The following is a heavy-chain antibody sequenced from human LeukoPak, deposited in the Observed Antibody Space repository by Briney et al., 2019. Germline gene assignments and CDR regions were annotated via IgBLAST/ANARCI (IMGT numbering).Heavy chain of an antibody. V-gene: IGHV3-23*01. Sequence: GGSLRPSCAASGFTFSSYAMSWVRQAPGKGLEWVSAISGSGGSTYYADSVKGRFTISRDNAKNSLYLQMNSLKAEDTAVYYCARESSGLLGFDYWGQGTLVTVSS. CDR3: ARESSGLLGFDY. D-gene: IGHD2/OR15-2a*01. CDR1: GFTFSSYA. CDR2: ISGSGGST. J-gene: IGHJ4*02.